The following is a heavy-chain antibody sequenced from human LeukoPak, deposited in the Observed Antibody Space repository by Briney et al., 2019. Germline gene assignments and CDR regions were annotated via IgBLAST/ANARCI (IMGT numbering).Heavy chain of an antibody. J-gene: IGHJ4*02. CDR3: ARFGVTVVRGGKYYFDY. V-gene: IGHV4-59*08. D-gene: IGHD3-10*01. Sequence: SETLSLTCTVSGGSITNYYWSWLRQPPGKGLEWIGHIYYSGATKYNPSLKSRITISVDTSKNQFSLMLSSVTAADTAVYYCARFGVTVVRGGKYYFDYWGPGTLVTVSS. CDR2: IYYSGAT. CDR1: GGSITNYY.